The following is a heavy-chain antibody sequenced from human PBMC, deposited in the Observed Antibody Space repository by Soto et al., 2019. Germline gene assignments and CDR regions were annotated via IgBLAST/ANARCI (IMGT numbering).Heavy chain of an antibody. CDR1: GGSISSGGYS. D-gene: IGHD3-10*01. Sequence: SETLSLTCAVSGGSISSGGYSWSWIRQPPGKGLEWIGYVFHSGSTYYSPSLQSRVTISIDGSKNQFYLELASVTAADTAVYYCARGSYRAGSDHWGQGILVTVSS. CDR3: ARGSYRAGSDH. CDR2: VFHSGST. J-gene: IGHJ4*02. V-gene: IGHV4-30-2*01.